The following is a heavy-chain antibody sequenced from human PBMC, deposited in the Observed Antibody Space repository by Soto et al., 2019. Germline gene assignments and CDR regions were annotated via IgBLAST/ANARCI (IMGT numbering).Heavy chain of an antibody. V-gene: IGHV4-30-4*01. CDR1: GASISSGDNY. J-gene: IGHJ5*02. CDR3: ASATAPYPGYNYGTFGP. CDR2: VYYSGSA. Sequence: QVQLQESGPGLVRPSQTLSLTCSVSGASISSGDNYWSWIRQSPQKGLEWLGNVYYSGSATYNPSLKSRPSLSVDTSNNRFSLKWTSVTAADTAVYSCASATAPYPGYNYGTFGPWGQGTLVTVSS. D-gene: IGHD5-18*01.